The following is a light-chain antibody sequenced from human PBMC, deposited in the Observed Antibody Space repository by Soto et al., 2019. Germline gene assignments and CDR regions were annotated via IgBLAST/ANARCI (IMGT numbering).Light chain of an antibody. V-gene: IGKV3-20*01. J-gene: IGKJ5*01. CDR2: GAS. CDR1: QSVINNY. CDR3: QQYGSAPIT. Sequence: EIVLTQSPGTLSLSPGERGTLPCRASQSVINNYLAWYQQKPGQAPRLLIYGASSRATGIPERFSGSGSGTEFTLTISRLAPDDFAVYYCQQYGSAPITFGQGTRLEIK.